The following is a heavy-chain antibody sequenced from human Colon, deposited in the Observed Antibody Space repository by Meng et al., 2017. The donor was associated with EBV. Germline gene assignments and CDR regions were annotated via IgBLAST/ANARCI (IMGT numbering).Heavy chain of an antibody. V-gene: IGHV4-34*02. D-gene: IGHD7-27*01. CDR3: SRGVDSYKLGNL. J-gene: IGHJ2*01. CDR1: GGSLSDYY. CDR2: IHPSGSI. Sequence: QFQPQHWSVGLLKPSETLSPTCVVYGGSLSDYYCSWIRQSPGRGLEWIGEIHPSGSIFYNPSLQSRVTISVDTSKNQFSLNLNSVTAADTAVYFCSRGVDSYKLGNLWGRGTLVTVSS.